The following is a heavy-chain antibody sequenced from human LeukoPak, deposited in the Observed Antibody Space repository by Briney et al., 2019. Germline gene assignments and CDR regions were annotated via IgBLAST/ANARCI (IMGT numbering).Heavy chain of an antibody. Sequence: ASVKVSCKASGYTFTGYYMHWVRQAPGQGLEWMGWINPNSGGTNFAQKFQGRVTMTRDTSISTAYMELSRLRSDDTAVYYCARALVDIVATGGVEYYYYYGMDVWGKGTTVTVSS. D-gene: IGHD5-12*01. CDR2: INPNSGGT. CDR1: GYTFTGYY. J-gene: IGHJ6*04. CDR3: ARALVDIVATGGVEYYYYYGMDV. V-gene: IGHV1-2*02.